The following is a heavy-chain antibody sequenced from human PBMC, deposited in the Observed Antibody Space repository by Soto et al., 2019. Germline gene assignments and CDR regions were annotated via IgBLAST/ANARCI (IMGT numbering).Heavy chain of an antibody. CDR2: ISGSGGST. V-gene: IGHV3-23*01. CDR1: GFTFSSYA. Sequence: EVQLLESGGGLVQPGGSLRLSCAASGFTFSSYAMSWVRQAPGKGLEWVSAISGSGGSTYYADSVKGRFTISRDNSKNTLYLQMNSLRAEDTAVYYCAKEGEDYGDYYYYGMDVWGQGTTVTVSS. J-gene: IGHJ6*02. D-gene: IGHD4-17*01. CDR3: AKEGEDYGDYYYYGMDV.